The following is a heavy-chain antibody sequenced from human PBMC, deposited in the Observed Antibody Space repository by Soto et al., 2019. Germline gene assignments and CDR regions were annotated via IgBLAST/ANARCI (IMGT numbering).Heavy chain of an antibody. V-gene: IGHV3-15*01. Sequence: GGSLRLSCAASGLTFRNAWMSWVRQAPGKGLGWVGRVKSKTDGGTTDYAAPVKGRFTISRDDSRNTVHLQMNSLKTEDTGVYYCITIAGSYIGEPFDHWGLGTLVTVSS. CDR3: ITIAGSYIGEPFDH. CDR1: GLTFRNAW. D-gene: IGHD1-26*01. CDR2: VKSKTDGGTT. J-gene: IGHJ4*02.